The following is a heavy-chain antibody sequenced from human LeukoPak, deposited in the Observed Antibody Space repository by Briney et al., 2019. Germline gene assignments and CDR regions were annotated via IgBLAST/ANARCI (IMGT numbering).Heavy chain of an antibody. V-gene: IGHV3-74*01. CDR1: GFTFSSTW. D-gene: IGHD3-10*02. CDR3: VRDRYYVPDY. CDR2: ITSDGRTT. J-gene: IGHJ4*02. Sequence: GGSLRLSCVASGFTFSSTWMHWFRQGAGKGLVWLSRITSDGRTTIYADSVEGRFTISRDNAKNTLYLQMNSLRVEDTAVYYCVRDRYYVPDYWGQGTLVTVSS.